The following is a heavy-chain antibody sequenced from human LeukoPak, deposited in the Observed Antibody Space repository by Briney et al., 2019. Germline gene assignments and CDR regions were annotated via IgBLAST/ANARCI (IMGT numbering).Heavy chain of an antibody. V-gene: IGHV4-59*01. D-gene: IGHD6-19*01. CDR2: ISYSGRS. Sequence: SETLSLTCTVSGGSIHSDYWSWIRQPPGKGLEWIGYISYSGRSSYNPSLKSRVTMSLDTSKNQFSLKLSSVTAADTAVYYCARTVAGSFDYWGQGTLVTVSS. J-gene: IGHJ4*02. CDR1: GGSIHSDY. CDR3: ARTVAGSFDY.